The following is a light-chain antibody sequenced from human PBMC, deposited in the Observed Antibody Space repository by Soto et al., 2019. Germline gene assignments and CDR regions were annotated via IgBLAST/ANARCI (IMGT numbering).Light chain of an antibody. J-gene: IGKJ2*01. CDR1: QGISNW. CDR2: TGS. CDR3: RQCFNIPYT. Sequence: DIQMTQSPSSVSASVGDRVSITCRASQGISNWLAWYQQKPGRAPKLLIYTGSSLQRGVPSRFSGTGSGTDFTLTINSLQPEDFATYYCRQCFNIPYTFGQGTKLEIK. V-gene: IGKV1-12*01.